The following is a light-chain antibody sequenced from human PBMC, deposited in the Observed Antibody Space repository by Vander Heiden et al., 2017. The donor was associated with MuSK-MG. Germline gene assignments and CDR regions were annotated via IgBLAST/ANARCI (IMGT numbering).Light chain of an antibody. Sequence: SYELIQPPSVSVSPGQTATITCSGNELENKYISWYQQRPGQSPLLVIYQDYKRPSGIPERFSGSNSGNTATLTISGTQAMDEADYYCQTGDTTTARVFGGGTKLTVL. V-gene: IGLV3-1*01. J-gene: IGLJ3*02. CDR1: ELENKY. CDR3: QTGDTTTARV. CDR2: QDY.